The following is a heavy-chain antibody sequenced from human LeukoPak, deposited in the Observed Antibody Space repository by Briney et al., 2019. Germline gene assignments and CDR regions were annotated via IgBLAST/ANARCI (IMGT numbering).Heavy chain of an antibody. Sequence: GGSLRLSCAGSGFTFGGYGMHWFRQTPGKGLDWVAVIAYDGSRAFYADSVKGRFTISRDNSKNTMSAQMDDLRAEDTAVYYCTRYNNDLDEYWGQGTLAAVSS. CDR2: IAYDGSRA. CDR1: GFTFGGYG. D-gene: IGHD1-14*01. CDR3: TRYNNDLDEY. V-gene: IGHV3-33*01. J-gene: IGHJ4*02.